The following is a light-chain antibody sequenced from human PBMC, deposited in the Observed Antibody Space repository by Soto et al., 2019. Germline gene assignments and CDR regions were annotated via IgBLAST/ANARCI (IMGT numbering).Light chain of an antibody. V-gene: IGLV2-11*01. Sequence: QSVLTQPRSVSGSPGQSVTISCTGTSSDVGGYNYVSWYQQHPGKAPKLMIYDVSKRPSGVPDRFSGSKSGNTASLPISGLQAEDEADYYCCSSAGTYTSVFGGGTKVTVL. J-gene: IGLJ3*02. CDR1: SSDVGGYNY. CDR2: DVS. CDR3: CSSAGTYTSV.